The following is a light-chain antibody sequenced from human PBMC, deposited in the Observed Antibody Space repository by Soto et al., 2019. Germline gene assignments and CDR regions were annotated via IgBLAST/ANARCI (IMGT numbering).Light chain of an antibody. Sequence: EIVLTQSPATLSVSPGGGATLSCRASQSVSSHLAWYQQKPGQGPRLLIYDASTRATGIPARFSGSGSGTEFTLTISSLQSEDFGVYYCQHYDVWHLKFGKGTKVNI. J-gene: IGKJ1*01. CDR1: QSVSSH. V-gene: IGKV3-15*01. CDR2: DAS. CDR3: QHYDVWHLK.